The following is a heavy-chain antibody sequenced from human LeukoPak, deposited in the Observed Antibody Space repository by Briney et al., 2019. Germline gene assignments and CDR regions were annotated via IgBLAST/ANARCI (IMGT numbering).Heavy chain of an antibody. Sequence: GGTLRLSCAASGFTFSSYGMSWVRQAPGKGLEWVSAISGSGGSTYYADSVKGRFTISRDNSKNTLYLQMNSLRGEDTAVYYCAKEKGGASIFDYWGQGTLVTVSS. CDR2: ISGSGGST. D-gene: IGHD1-26*01. CDR1: GFTFSSYG. J-gene: IGHJ4*02. CDR3: AKEKGGASIFDY. V-gene: IGHV3-23*01.